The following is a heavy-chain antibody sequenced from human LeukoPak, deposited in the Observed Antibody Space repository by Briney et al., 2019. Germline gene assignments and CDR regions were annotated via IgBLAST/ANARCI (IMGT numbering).Heavy chain of an antibody. CDR2: INPNSGGT. Sequence: ASVKVSCKASGYTFTVYYMHWVRQAPGQGLEWMGWINPNSGGTNYAQKFQGRVTMTRDTSISTAYMELSRLRSDDTAVYYCARDGDGYGDYFDYWGQGTLVTVSS. CDR1: GYTFTVYY. D-gene: IGHD5-24*01. V-gene: IGHV1-2*02. CDR3: ARDGDGYGDYFDY. J-gene: IGHJ4*02.